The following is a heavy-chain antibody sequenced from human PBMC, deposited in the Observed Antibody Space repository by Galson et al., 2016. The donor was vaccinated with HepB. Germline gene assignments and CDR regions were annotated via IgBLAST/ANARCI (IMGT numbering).Heavy chain of an antibody. CDR2: IVVGSGNT. CDR1: GFTFSSSA. V-gene: IGHV1-58*01. J-gene: IGHJ4*02. D-gene: IGHD2-15*01. CDR3: AAWAGGYCRPDCTRPLDY. Sequence: SVKVSCKASGFTFSSSAVQWVRQARGQRLEWMGWIVVGSGNTKYAEKFQERVTITRDMSTSTVYMELTSLSSEDTALYYCAAWAGGYCRPDCTRPLDYSGQGTQVTVSS.